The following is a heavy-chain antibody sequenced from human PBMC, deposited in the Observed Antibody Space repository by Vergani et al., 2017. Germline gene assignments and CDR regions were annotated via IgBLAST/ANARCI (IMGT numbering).Heavy chain of an antibody. D-gene: IGHD3-3*01. J-gene: IGHJ6*03. Sequence: QVQLQQWGAGLLKPSETLSLTCAVYGGSFSAHHWSWTRQPPGKGLDWIGETNHCGSTNYNPTLKGRVTMSVDTHKNKFSLKLSSVTAADTAVYYCARVQDLYDFWGGYHVRYYYCMDVWGKXP. V-gene: IGHV4-34*01. CDR1: GGSFSAHH. CDR2: TNHCGST. CDR3: ARVQDLYDFWGGYHVRYYYCMDV.